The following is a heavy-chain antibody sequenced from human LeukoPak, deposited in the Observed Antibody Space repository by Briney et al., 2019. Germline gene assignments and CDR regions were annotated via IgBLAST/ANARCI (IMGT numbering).Heavy chain of an antibody. CDR3: ARHLRGGSIWFDY. D-gene: IGHD6-13*01. Sequence: SETLSLTCTVSGGSISSGSYYWGWVRQPPGKGLEWIGSIPYSGTTYYNLSLKSRVTLSVDTSKNQYSLKLSSVTAADTALYYCARHLRGGSIWFDYWGQGTLVTVSS. CDR2: IPYSGTT. V-gene: IGHV4-39*01. J-gene: IGHJ4*02. CDR1: GGSISSGSYY.